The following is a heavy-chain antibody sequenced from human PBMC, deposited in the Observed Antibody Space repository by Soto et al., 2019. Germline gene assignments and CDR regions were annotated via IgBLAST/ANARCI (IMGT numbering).Heavy chain of an antibody. Sequence: GGGLIQPGGSLRLSCAASGFTVSSNYMSWVRQAPGKGLEWVSVIYSGGSTYYADSVKGRFTISRDNSKNTLYLQMNSLRAEDTAVYYCARETDTSHYYYGMDVWGQGTTVTVSS. V-gene: IGHV3-53*01. D-gene: IGHD2-2*01. J-gene: IGHJ6*02. CDR2: IYSGGST. CDR1: GFTVSSNY. CDR3: ARETDTSHYYYGMDV.